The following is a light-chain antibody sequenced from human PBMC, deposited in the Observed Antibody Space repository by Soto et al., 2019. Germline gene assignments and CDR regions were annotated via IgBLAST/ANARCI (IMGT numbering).Light chain of an antibody. CDR3: CSYAGSSTYVV. J-gene: IGLJ2*01. V-gene: IGLV2-23*01. CDR1: SSDVGSYNL. Sequence: QSVLTQPASVSGSPGQSITISCTGTSSDVGSYNLDSWYQQHPGKAPKLMIYEGSKRPSGVSNRFSGSKSGNTASLTISGLQAEDEADYYCCSYAGSSTYVVFGGGTKLTVL. CDR2: EGS.